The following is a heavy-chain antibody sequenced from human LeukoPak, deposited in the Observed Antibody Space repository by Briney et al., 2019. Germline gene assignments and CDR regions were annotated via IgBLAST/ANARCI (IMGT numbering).Heavy chain of an antibody. CDR2: IYSTGST. D-gene: IGHD6-6*01. Sequence: SETLSLTCTVSGGSISSNFWSWIRQPAGKGLEWIGRIYSTGSTNYNPSLKSRVTISVDRSKNQFSLKLSSVTAADTAVYYCARDEGIAARRRLDYWGQGTLVTVSS. CDR1: GGSISSNF. CDR3: ARDEGIAARRRLDY. J-gene: IGHJ4*02. V-gene: IGHV4-4*07.